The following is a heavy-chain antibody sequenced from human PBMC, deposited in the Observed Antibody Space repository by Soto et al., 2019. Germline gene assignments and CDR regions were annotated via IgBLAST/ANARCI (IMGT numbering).Heavy chain of an antibody. V-gene: IGHV4-30-4*01. D-gene: IGHD4-17*01. CDR3: ATMGTPVTGLYYFDY. CDR1: GGSISSGNYY. CDR2: IFYIGTT. J-gene: IGHJ4*02. Sequence: SETLSLTCTVSGGSISSGNYYWSWIRQPPGKGLEWIGFIFYIGTTHYSASLRSRFSISVDTSKNQFSLDLSSVTAADTALYYCATMGTPVTGLYYFDYWGQGTLVS.